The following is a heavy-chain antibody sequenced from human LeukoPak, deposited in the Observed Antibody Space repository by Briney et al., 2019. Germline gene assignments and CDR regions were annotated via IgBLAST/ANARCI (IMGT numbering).Heavy chain of an antibody. Sequence: GASVKLCCKPSGYTFTGYYMHWVPQAPGQGLEWMGRINPNSAGTNYAHKLQGRFTMTRDTSISTAYMELRRLRTDDTTVYYCARDRITMVRGVPSRAFDIWGQGTMVTVSS. CDR1: GYTFTGYY. J-gene: IGHJ3*02. CDR3: ARDRITMVRGVPSRAFDI. V-gene: IGHV1-2*06. D-gene: IGHD3-10*01. CDR2: INPNSAGT.